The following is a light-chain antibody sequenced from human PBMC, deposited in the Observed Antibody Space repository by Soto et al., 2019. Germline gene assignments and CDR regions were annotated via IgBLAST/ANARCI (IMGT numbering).Light chain of an antibody. CDR3: QQYNNWPRT. V-gene: IGKV3-15*01. Sequence: EIAMTQSPATLSVSSGERATLSCRASQTVSSNLGWYQQKPGQAPRLLIYGASTRATGIPARFSGSGSGTEFTLTISSLQSEDLAVYYCQQYNNWPRTFGQGTKVEIK. CDR1: QTVSSN. CDR2: GAS. J-gene: IGKJ1*01.